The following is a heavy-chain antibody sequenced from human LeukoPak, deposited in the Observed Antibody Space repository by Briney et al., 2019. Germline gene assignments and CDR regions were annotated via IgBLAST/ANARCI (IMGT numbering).Heavy chain of an antibody. CDR3: AGYSYGRFDY. Sequence: SETLSPTCSVSGGSMTSYYWSWIRQPAGKGLEWIGRIYSTGSTKYNPSLKSRVTMSVDTTKNQFSLKLSSVTAADTAVYYCAGYSYGRFDYWGQGTLVTVSS. D-gene: IGHD5-18*01. J-gene: IGHJ4*02. CDR1: GGSMTSYY. CDR2: IYSTGST. V-gene: IGHV4-4*07.